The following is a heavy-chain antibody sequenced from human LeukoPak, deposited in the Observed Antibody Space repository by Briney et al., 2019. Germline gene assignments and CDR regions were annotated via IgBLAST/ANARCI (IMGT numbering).Heavy chain of an antibody. CDR2: IYYSGST. CDR1: GGSISSYY. CDR3: SRIGGDSGYYYYFDY. J-gene: IGHJ4*02. V-gene: IGHV4-59*01. D-gene: IGHD3-22*01. Sequence: SENLSFNCTGSGGSISSYYWSWIRQPPGNGLEWIGFIYYSGSTNYNPSLKSRVTISVNTSKSQFSLKLSSVSAADTAVYYCSRIGGDSGYYYYFDYWGQGTLVTVSS.